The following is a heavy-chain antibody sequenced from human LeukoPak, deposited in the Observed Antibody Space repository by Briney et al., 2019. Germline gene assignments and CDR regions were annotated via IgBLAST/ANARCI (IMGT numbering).Heavy chain of an antibody. CDR1: GFTFSSYS. J-gene: IGHJ4*02. CDR3: ARDPLSSSSFDL. D-gene: IGHD6-13*01. Sequence: GGSLRLSCAASGFTFSSYSMNWVRQAPGKGLEWVSSISSSSSYIYYADSVKGRFTISRDNAKNSLYLQMNSLRAEDTAVYYCARDPLSSSSFDLWGQGALVTVSS. CDR2: ISSSSSYI. V-gene: IGHV3-21*01.